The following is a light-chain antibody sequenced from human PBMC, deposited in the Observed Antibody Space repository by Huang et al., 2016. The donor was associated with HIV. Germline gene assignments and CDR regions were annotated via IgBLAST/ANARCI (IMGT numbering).Light chain of an antibody. J-gene: IGKJ1*01. CDR1: QNISSW. V-gene: IGKV1-5*03. Sequence: DIQMTQSPSTLSAFVGDRLTTTCRASQNISSWLAWYQQKPGKAPRLLIYKISSLESGVPSRFSGSGSGTKFTLTSSSLQPDDIGTYYCQYGETFGQGSKVEVK. CDR3: QYGET. CDR2: KIS.